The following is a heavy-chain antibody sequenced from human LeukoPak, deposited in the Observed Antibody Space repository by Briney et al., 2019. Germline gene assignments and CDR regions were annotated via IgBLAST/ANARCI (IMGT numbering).Heavy chain of an antibody. Sequence: GGSLRLSCAASGFTFYKNGMSWVRQAPGKGLEWVSLIYSGGTTYYADSVKGRFTISRDNSKNTLYLQMNSLRAEDTAVYYCARDLAAPYGNWFDPWGQGTLVTVSS. V-gene: IGHV3-53*01. D-gene: IGHD6-6*01. CDR2: IYSGGTT. CDR3: ARDLAAPYGNWFDP. CDR1: GFTFYKNG. J-gene: IGHJ5*02.